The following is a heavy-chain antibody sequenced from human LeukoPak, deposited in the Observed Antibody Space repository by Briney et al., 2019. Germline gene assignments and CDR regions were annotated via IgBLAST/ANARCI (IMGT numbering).Heavy chain of an antibody. CDR2: INHSGST. Sequence: SETLSLTCAVYGWSFSGYYWSWIRQPPGKGLEWIGEINHSGSTNYNPSLKSRVTISGDTSKNQFSLKLSSVTAADTAVYYCARSHSSRRYYYYYMDVWGKGTMVTVSS. D-gene: IGHD6-13*01. V-gene: IGHV4-34*01. CDR3: ARSHSSRRYYYYYMDV. CDR1: GWSFSGYY. J-gene: IGHJ6*03.